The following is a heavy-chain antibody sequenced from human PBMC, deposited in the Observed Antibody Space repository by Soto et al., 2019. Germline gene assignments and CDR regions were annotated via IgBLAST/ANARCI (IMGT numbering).Heavy chain of an antibody. V-gene: IGHV4-30-2*01. J-gene: IGHJ2*01. CDR1: GDSISNGGYS. CDR3: ARGMDGTYYYYCYFDL. CDR2: IYHSGST. Sequence: QPQLEESGSGLVKPSQTLSLTCAVSGDSISNGGYSWNWIRQPPGKGLEWIGSIYHSGSTSYNPSLNSRITISVDKSNNQFSLRLTSVTAADTAVYYCARGMDGTYYYYCYFDLWGRGTLVTVSS. D-gene: IGHD1-26*01.